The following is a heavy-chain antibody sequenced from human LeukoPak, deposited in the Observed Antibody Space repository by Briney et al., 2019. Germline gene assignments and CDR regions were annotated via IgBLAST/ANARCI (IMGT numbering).Heavy chain of an antibody. CDR1: GGSFSGYY. D-gene: IGHD2-15*01. J-gene: IGHJ3*02. Sequence: SETLSLTCAVYGGSFSGYYWSWIRQPPGKGLEWIGEINHSGSTNYNPSLKSRVTISVDTSKNQFSLKLSSVTAADTAVYYCARSVVVVAIRAFDIWGQGTMVTVSS. V-gene: IGHV4-34*01. CDR3: ARSVVVVAIRAFDI. CDR2: INHSGST.